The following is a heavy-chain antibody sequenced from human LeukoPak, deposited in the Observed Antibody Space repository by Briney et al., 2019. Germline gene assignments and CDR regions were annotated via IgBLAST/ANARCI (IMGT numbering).Heavy chain of an antibody. D-gene: IGHD1-26*01. Sequence: SETLSLTCAVYGGSFSGYYWSWIRQPPGKGLEWIGEINHSGSTNYNPSLKSRVTMSVDTSKNQFSLKLSSVTAADTAVYYCARDLNSGSLFDYWGQGTLVTVSS. CDR3: ARDLNSGSLFDY. V-gene: IGHV4-34*01. CDR1: GGSFSGYY. J-gene: IGHJ4*02. CDR2: INHSGST.